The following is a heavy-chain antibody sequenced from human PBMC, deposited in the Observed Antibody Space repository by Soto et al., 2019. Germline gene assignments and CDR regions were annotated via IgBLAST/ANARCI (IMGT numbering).Heavy chain of an antibody. Sequence: QVQLQQWGAGLLKPSETLSLTCAVYGGSFSGYYWSWIRQPPGKGLEWIGEIHHSGSTNYNPSLKCRVTISVDTSKNQFSLKLSSVTAADTAVYYCARGRKRYCSSTSCYSNWFDPWGQGTLVTVSS. V-gene: IGHV4-34*01. CDR3: ARGRKRYCSSTSCYSNWFDP. D-gene: IGHD2-2*01. CDR2: IHHSGST. CDR1: GGSFSGYY. J-gene: IGHJ5*02.